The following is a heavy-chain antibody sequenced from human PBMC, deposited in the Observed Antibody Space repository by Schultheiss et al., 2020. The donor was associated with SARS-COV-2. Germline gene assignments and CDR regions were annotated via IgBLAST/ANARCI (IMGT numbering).Heavy chain of an antibody. V-gene: IGHV1-69*04. CDR3: ARAGDIAVAGSGSLYYYGMDV. CDR1: GGSFSNYA. J-gene: IGHJ6*02. Sequence: SVKVSCKASGGSFSNYAISWVRQAPGQGLEWMGRIITMFEKANYAQKFQGRVTITADKSTSTANMELSSLRSEDTAVYYCARAGDIAVAGSGSLYYYGMDVWGQGTTVTVSS. CDR2: IITMFEKA. D-gene: IGHD6-13*01.